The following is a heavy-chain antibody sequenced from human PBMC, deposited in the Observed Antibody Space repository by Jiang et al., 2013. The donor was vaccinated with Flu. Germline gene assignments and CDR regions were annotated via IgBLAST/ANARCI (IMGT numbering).Heavy chain of an antibody. V-gene: IGHV2-70*11. CDR2: IDWDDDK. CDR3: ARSKRGEFGAFDI. CDR1: GFPLSTSGMC. Sequence: TQTLTLTCTFSGFPLSTSGMCVSWIRQPPGKALEWLARIDWDDDKYYSTSLKTRLTISKDTSKNQVVLTMTNMDPVDTATYYCARSKRGEFGAFDIWGQGTMVTVSS. D-gene: IGHD3-10*01. J-gene: IGHJ3*02.